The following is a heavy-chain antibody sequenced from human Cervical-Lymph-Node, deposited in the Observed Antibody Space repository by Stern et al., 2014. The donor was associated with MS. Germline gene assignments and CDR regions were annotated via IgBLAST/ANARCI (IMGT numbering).Heavy chain of an antibody. CDR1: GFTVSSNY. CDR3: ARSRGSGWFWYFDL. D-gene: IGHD6-19*01. Sequence: EVQLVESGGGLIQPGGSLRLSCAASGFTVSSNYMSWVRQAPGKGLEWVSVIYSGGSTYYADSVKGRFTISRDNSKNTLYLQMNSLRAEDTAVYYCARSRGSGWFWYFDLWGRGTLVTVSS. V-gene: IGHV3-53*01. CDR2: IYSGGST. J-gene: IGHJ2*01.